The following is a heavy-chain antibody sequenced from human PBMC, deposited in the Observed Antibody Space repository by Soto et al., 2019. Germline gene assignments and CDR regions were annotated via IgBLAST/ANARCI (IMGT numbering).Heavy chain of an antibody. CDR1: GGSISSGTSY. Sequence: PSETLSRTCTVSGGSISSGTSYWSWIRQHPGKGLEWIGYIYYSGSTYYNPSLKSRVTISVDTSKNQFSLKLSSVTAADTAVYYCARVSYGYQLNRRPFDYWGQGTLVTVSS. D-gene: IGHD5-18*01. J-gene: IGHJ4*02. CDR3: ARVSYGYQLNRRPFDY. V-gene: IGHV4-31*03. CDR2: IYYSGST.